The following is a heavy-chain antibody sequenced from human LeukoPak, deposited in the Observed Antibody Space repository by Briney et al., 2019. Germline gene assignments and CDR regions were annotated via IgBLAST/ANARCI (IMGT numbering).Heavy chain of an antibody. J-gene: IGHJ4*02. D-gene: IGHD6-13*01. CDR3: ASLAPGIAAAGIDY. Sequence: GGSLRLSCAASGFTFSSYSMNWVRQAPGKGLGWVSYISSSSSTIYYADSVKGRFTISRDNAKNSLYLQMNSLRAEDTAVYYCASLAPGIAAAGIDYWGQGTLVTVSS. V-gene: IGHV3-48*01. CDR2: ISSSSSTI. CDR1: GFTFSSYS.